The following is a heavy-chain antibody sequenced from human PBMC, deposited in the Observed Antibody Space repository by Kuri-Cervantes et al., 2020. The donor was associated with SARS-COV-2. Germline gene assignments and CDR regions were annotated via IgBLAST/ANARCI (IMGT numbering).Heavy chain of an antibody. V-gene: IGHV3-30*03. CDR3: ARDVGGDSSGWYDY. CDR2: ISYDGSNK. CDR1: GFTFSSYG. D-gene: IGHD6-19*01. J-gene: IGHJ4*02. Sequence: GESLKISCAASGFTFSSYGMHWVRQAPGKGLEWVAVISYDGSNKYYADSVKGRFTISRDNSKNTLYLQMSSLRAEDTAVYYCARDVGGDSSGWYDYWGQGTLVTVSS.